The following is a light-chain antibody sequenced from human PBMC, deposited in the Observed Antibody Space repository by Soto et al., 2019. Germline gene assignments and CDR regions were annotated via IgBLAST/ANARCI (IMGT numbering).Light chain of an antibody. J-gene: IGKJ4*01. CDR2: GAS. CDR1: QSVSNN. CDR3: QQYGSSPLT. V-gene: IGKV3-20*01. Sequence: IVMTQSPATLSVSPGERANLSCRASQSVSNNLAWYQQKPGQAPRLLIYGASNRASGIPDRFSGSGSGTDFTLTITRLEPEDFAVYYCQQYGSSPLTFGGGTKVDIK.